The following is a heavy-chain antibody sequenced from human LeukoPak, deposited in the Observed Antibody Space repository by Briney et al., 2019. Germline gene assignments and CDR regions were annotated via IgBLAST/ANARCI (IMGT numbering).Heavy chain of an antibody. D-gene: IGHD5-24*01. CDR1: GGSINSYY. V-gene: IGHV4-59*01. Sequence: SETLSLTCTVSGGSINSYYWSWIRQPPEKGLEWLGYIYYSGSTKYNPSLKSRVTISIDTSKNQFSLNLTSVAAADTAVYYCARAPRDGNSMDFWGQGTLVTVSS. CDR3: ARAPRDGNSMDF. CDR2: IYYSGST. J-gene: IGHJ4*02.